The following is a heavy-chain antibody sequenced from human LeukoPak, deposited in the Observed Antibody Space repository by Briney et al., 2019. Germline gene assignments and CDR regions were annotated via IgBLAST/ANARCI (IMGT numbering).Heavy chain of an antibody. J-gene: IGHJ4*02. V-gene: IGHV1-2*02. CDR1: GYTFTSYA. Sequence: ASAKVSCKASGYTFTSYAMHSVRPAPGQGLEWMGWITPSGGTNYPQKFQGRVAITRDTSITTAYMDLSRLTSDDTAVYYCARDRYGDGFAHFDYWGQGALVTVSS. CDR3: ARDRYGDGFAHFDY. D-gene: IGHD5-24*01. CDR2: ITPSGGT.